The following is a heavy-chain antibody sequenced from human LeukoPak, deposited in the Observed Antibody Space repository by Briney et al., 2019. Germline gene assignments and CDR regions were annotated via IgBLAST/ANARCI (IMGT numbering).Heavy chain of an antibody. D-gene: IGHD7-27*01. V-gene: IGHV3-43*02. Sequence: GGSLRLSCAASGFKFADYAMHWVRRIPGGGLEWVSLTSGDGGTTYFADSVKGRFTISRDNSKNSLYLQMNSLRTEDTAFYYCAKDMVWGWFFDLWGRGTLVTVSS. CDR2: TSGDGGTT. CDR3: AKDMVWGWFFDL. CDR1: GFKFADYA. J-gene: IGHJ2*01.